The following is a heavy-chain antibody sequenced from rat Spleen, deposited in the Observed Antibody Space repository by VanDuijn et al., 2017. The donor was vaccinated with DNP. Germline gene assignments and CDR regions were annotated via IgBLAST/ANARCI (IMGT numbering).Heavy chain of an antibody. D-gene: IGHD1-3*01. V-gene: IGHV2-41*01. J-gene: IGHJ4*01. Sequence: QVQLKESGPGLVQPSQTLSLTCTVAGFSLTSYNVHWVRQPPGKGLEGMGLIGNTGGTRYKAVFKSRLSISKDTSKSQVFLKMNSLQTVDTATYYCASTLVNYGTYGYYAMDAWGQGTSVTVSS. CDR1: GFSLTSYN. CDR3: ASTLVNYGTYGYYAMDA. CDR2: IGNTGGT.